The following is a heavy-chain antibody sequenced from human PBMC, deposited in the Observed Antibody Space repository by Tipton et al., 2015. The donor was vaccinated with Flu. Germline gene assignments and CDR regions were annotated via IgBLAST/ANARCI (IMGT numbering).Heavy chain of an antibody. CDR2: INTDGSST. CDR3: ARVQWLADDVFNT. D-gene: IGHD6-19*01. CDR1: GFSFITYW. Sequence: SLRLSCAASGFSFITYWMHWVRQAPGKGLVWVSRINTDGSSTSYADSVKGRFTISRDNAKNMLYLQMNSLRAEDTAVYYCARVQWLADDVFNTWGQGTMVTVSS. J-gene: IGHJ3*02. V-gene: IGHV3-74*01.